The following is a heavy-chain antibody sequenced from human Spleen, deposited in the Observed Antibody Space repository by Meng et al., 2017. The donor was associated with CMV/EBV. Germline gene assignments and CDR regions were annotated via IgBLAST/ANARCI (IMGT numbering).Heavy chain of an antibody. Sequence: TDSAGSIITSGSCWNWFRQRPEQGQGWMRYLSFTGGPFYSPSLRAAITVATSKTQFSLKLTSVTAADTAVYFCARDGLSGGAYWFDSWGQGTLVTVSS. CDR1: AGSIITSGSC. J-gene: IGHJ5*01. D-gene: IGHD2-15*01. CDR2: LSFTGGP. V-gene: IGHV4-31*01. CDR3: ARDGLSGGAYWFDS.